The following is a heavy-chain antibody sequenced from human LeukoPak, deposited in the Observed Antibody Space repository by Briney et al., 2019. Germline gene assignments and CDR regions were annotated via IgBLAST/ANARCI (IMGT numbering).Heavy chain of an antibody. CDR2: ISWNSGSI. J-gene: IGHJ4*02. CDR1: GFTFDDYA. D-gene: IGHD3-9*01. Sequence: GGSLRLSCAASGFTFDDYAMHWVRQAPGKGLEWVSGISWNSGSIGYADSVKGRFTISRDNAKNSLYMQMNSLRAEDTALYYCAKLTPTYNILTGYYIDYWGQGTLVTVSS. V-gene: IGHV3-9*01. CDR3: AKLTPTYNILTGYYIDY.